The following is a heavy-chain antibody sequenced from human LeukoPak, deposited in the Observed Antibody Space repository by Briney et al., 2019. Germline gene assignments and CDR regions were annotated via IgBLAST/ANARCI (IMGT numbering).Heavy chain of an antibody. CDR1: GYTFTGYY. V-gene: IGHV1-2*02. CDR3: ARGERRDCSSTSCYGFDP. D-gene: IGHD2-2*01. J-gene: IGHJ5*02. Sequence: ASVKVPCKASGYTFTGYYMHWVRQAPGQGLEWMGWINPNSGGTNYAQKFQGRVTMTRDTSISTAYMELSRLRSDDTAVYYCARGERRDCSSTSCYGFDPWGQGTLVTVSS. CDR2: INPNSGGT.